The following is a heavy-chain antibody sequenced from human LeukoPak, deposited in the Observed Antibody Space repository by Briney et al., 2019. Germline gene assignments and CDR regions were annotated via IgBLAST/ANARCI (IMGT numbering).Heavy chain of an antibody. CDR1: GGSFSGYY. Sequence: PSETLSLTCAVYGGSFSGYYWSWIRQPPGKGLEWIGEINHSGSTNYNPSLKSRVTISVDTSKNQFSLKLSSVTAADTAVYYCARDAPLDDYGSVYDYWGQGTLVTVSS. J-gene: IGHJ4*02. CDR3: ARDAPLDDYGSVYDY. V-gene: IGHV4-34*01. CDR2: INHSGST. D-gene: IGHD4-17*01.